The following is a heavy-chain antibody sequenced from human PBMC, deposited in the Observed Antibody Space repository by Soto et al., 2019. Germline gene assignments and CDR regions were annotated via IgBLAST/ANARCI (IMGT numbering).Heavy chain of an antibody. CDR3: VALGYSSQDF. CDR2: ISGSGGDR. Sequence: PGGSLRLSCAVSGLTFSRYALNWVRQAPGKGLEWVSGISGSGGDRDYADSVKGRFTISRDSSKNTLFLQMDNLRAEDTAIYYCVALGYSSQDFWGQGTLVTVSS. CDR1: GLTFSRYA. V-gene: IGHV3-23*01. D-gene: IGHD5-18*01. J-gene: IGHJ4*02.